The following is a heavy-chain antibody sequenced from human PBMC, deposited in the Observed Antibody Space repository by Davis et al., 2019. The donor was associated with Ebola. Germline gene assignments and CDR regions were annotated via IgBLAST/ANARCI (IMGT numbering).Heavy chain of an antibody. J-gene: IGHJ6*02. Sequence: PGGSLRLSCAASGFTFSSYAMSWVRQAPGKGLEWVSAISGSGGSTYYADSVKGRFTISRDNSKNTLYLQMNSLRAEDTAVYYCARDKYYYDSSGYQANGVDYYYYYGMDVWGQGTTVTVSS. CDR1: GFTFSSYA. D-gene: IGHD3-22*01. V-gene: IGHV3-23*01. CDR2: ISGSGGST. CDR3: ARDKYYYDSSGYQANGVDYYYYYGMDV.